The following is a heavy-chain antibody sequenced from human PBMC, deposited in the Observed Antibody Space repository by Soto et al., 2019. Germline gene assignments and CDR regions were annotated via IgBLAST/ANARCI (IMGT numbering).Heavy chain of an antibody. CDR1: GGSISSSSYY. V-gene: IGHV4-39*01. J-gene: IGHJ5*02. D-gene: IGHD3-10*01. Sequence: QLQLQESGPGLVKPSETLSLTCTVSGGSISSSSYYWGWIRQPPGKGLEGIGSIYYSGSTYYNPSLKSRVTISVDTSKSQFSLKLSSVTAADTAVYYCARQTVHTMDPTTRWFDPWGQGTLVTVSS. CDR2: IYYSGST. CDR3: ARQTVHTMDPTTRWFDP.